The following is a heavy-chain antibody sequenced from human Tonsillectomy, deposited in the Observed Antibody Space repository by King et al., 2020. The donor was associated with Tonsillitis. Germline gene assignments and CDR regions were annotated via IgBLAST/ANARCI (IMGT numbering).Heavy chain of an antibody. J-gene: IGHJ6*02. D-gene: IGHD1-7*01. CDR2: FSSCSTYI. Sequence: VQLVESGGGLVKPGGSLRLSCAASGFTFSTYSMNWVRQAPGKGLEWVSSFSSCSTYIYYADSVKGRFTISRDNAKNSLYLQMNSLRAKDTAVYYCARDLGATGTTDLYYYFYYGMDVWGQGTTVTVSS. V-gene: IGHV3-21*01. CDR3: ARDLGATGTTDLYYYFYYGMDV. CDR1: GFTFSTYS.